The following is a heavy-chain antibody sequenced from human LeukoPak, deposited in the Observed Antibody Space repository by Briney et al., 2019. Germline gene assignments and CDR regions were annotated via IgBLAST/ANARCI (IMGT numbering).Heavy chain of an antibody. CDR2: ISNTGSPI. CDR1: GLSFSTFG. Sequence: PGGSLRLSCVASGLSFSTFGMNWVRQSPGKGLEWVSYISNTGSPINYADSVKGRFTISRDNAKNSLCLQMNSLRVEDTAIYYCARGRGEHWGQGTLVTVSS. D-gene: IGHD3-10*01. J-gene: IGHJ1*01. V-gene: IGHV3-48*01. CDR3: ARGRGEH.